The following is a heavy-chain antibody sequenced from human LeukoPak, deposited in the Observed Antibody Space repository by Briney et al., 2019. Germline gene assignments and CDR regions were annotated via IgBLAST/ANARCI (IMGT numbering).Heavy chain of an antibody. CDR1: GGSLSSGAHY. Sequence: SQTLSLTCTVSGGSLSSGAHYWSWIRQHPGKGLEWIGYIYYSGSTYYNPSLKSRVTISVDTSRNQFSLKLSSVTAADTAVYYCARGRYSGYGPPTDYWGQGTLVTVSS. CDR2: IYYSGST. D-gene: IGHD5-12*01. J-gene: IGHJ4*02. CDR3: ARGRYSGYGPPTDY. V-gene: IGHV4-31*03.